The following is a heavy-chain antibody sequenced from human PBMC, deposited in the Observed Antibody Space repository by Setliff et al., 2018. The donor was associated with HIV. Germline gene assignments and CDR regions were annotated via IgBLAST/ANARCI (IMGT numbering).Heavy chain of an antibody. J-gene: IGHJ4*02. V-gene: IGHV4-38-2*02. CDR3: ARDRALRFSKSPSFNYFDV. CDR2: IYSTGHT. CDR1: SYSITDGNY. D-gene: IGHD3-10*01. Sequence: PSETLSLTCLVFSYSITDGNYWGWIRQSPGKGLEWIGSIYSTGHTYYNPSHKRRLTMSVNTAKNRFSLKLTSVTAADTAVYYCARDRALRFSKSPSFNYFDVWGQGALVTVPQ.